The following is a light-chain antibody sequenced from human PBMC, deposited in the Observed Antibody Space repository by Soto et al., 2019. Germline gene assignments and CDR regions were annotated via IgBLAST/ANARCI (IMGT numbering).Light chain of an antibody. CDR3: QQYNNYWT. Sequence: DIQMTQSPSTLSASVGDRVTITCRASQTINSWLAWYQQRPGKAPKLLIYRASSLQSGVPSRFSGSGSGTEFTLTISSLKPDDFATYYCQQYNNYWTFGQGTKVEIK. J-gene: IGKJ1*01. CDR2: RAS. CDR1: QTINSW. V-gene: IGKV1-5*03.